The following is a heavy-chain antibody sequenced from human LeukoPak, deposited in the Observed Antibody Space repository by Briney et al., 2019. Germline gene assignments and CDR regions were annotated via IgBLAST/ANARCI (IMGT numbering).Heavy chain of an antibody. J-gene: IGHJ5*02. CDR3: ARAAPPFYDILTGYYPHLQGGFDP. D-gene: IGHD3-9*01. CDR2: INPNSGGT. Sequence: GSVKVSCKASGYTFTGYYMHWVRQAPGQGLEWMGWINPNSGGTNYAQKFQGRVTMTRDTSISTAYMELSRLRSDDTAVYYCARAAPPFYDILTGYYPHLQGGFDPWGQGTLVTVSS. V-gene: IGHV1-2*02. CDR1: GYTFTGYY.